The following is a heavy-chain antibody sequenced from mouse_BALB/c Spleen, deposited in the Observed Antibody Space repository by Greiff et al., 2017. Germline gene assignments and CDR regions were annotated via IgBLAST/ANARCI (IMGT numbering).Heavy chain of an antibody. CDR3: TRVGGTSIDY. V-gene: IGHV5-6-4*01. Sequence: EVKLQESGGGLVKPGGSLKLSCAASGFTFSSYTMSWVRQTPEKRLEWVATISSGGSYTYYPDSVKGRFTISRDNAKNTLYLQMSSLKSEDTAMYYCTRVGGTSIDYWGQGTTLTVSS. J-gene: IGHJ2*01. CDR1: GFTFSSYT. CDR2: ISSGGSYT. D-gene: IGHD3-3*01.